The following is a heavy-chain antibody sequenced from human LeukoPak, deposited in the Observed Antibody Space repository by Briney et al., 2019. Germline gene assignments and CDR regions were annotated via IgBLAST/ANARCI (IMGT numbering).Heavy chain of an antibody. CDR2: IYYNGNT. J-gene: IGHJ3*02. CDR1: GGSISGHY. V-gene: IGHV4-59*11. D-gene: IGHD1-1*01. Sequence: SETLSLTCNVSGGSISGHYWNWIRQSPGKGLEWIGYIYYNGNTKYNPSLSSQVIISLDTSNEQFSLKMTSVTAADTAVYFCARENFKVYWKGFDIWGQGTMVTVSS. CDR3: ARENFKVYWKGFDI.